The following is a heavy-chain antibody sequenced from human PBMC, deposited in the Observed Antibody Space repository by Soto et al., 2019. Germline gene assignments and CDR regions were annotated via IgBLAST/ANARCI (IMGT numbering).Heavy chain of an antibody. D-gene: IGHD2-2*01. Sequence: QVQLVQSGAEVKKPGSSVKVSCKASGGTFSSYAISWVGQAPGQGLEWMGGIIPIFGTANYAQKFQGRVTITADESTSTAYMELSSLRSEDTAVYYCARIVVPAAREHYYYGMDVWGQGTTVTVSS. V-gene: IGHV1-69*01. J-gene: IGHJ6*02. CDR3: ARIVVPAAREHYYYGMDV. CDR1: GGTFSSYA. CDR2: IIPIFGTA.